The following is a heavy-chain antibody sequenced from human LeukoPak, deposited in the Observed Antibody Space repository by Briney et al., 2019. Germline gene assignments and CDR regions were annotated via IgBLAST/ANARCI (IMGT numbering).Heavy chain of an antibody. V-gene: IGHV2-70*10. CDR3: ARSIAVAGTWGNYYYSGMDV. CDR1: GFSFSTSAMC. CDR2: NDYADDE. Sequence: SGPTLGNSTQTLRFTCTFSGFSFSTSAMCVSLIRQPPGKALERITRNDYADDEYYTTSIKNRLTISKDTSKNQVVLTMTNMDPVDTATYYCARSIAVAGTWGNYYYSGMDVWGQGTTVSVSS. D-gene: IGHD6-19*01. J-gene: IGHJ6*02.